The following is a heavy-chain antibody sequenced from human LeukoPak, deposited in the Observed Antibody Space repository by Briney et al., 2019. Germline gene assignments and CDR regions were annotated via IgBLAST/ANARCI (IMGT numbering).Heavy chain of an antibody. J-gene: IGHJ4*02. V-gene: IGHV4-34*01. CDR2: INHSGST. Sequence: PSETLSLTCTVSGGSISSYYWSWIRQPPGKGLEWIGEINHSGSTNYNPPLKSRVTISVDTSKSQFSLKLSSVTAADTAVYYCARGRLYYYDSSGYYYWGQGTLVTVSS. CDR1: GGSISSYY. CDR3: ARGRLYYYDSSGYYY. D-gene: IGHD3-22*01.